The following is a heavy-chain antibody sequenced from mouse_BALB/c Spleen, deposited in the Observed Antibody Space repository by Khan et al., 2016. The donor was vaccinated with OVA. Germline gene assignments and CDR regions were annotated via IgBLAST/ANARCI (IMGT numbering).Heavy chain of an antibody. CDR2: ISYSGST. CDR3: ARDGTRYSYAMDY. V-gene: IGHV3-2*02. CDR1: GYSITSDYA. Sequence: VQLKESGPGLVKPSQSLSLTCTVTGYSITSDYAWNWIRQFPGNKLEWMGYISYSGSTSYNPSLKSRISITRDTSKNKSFLQLNSVTTEDTATCDCARDGTRYSYAMDYWGQGTAVTVSS. J-gene: IGHJ4*01. D-gene: IGHD2-1*01.